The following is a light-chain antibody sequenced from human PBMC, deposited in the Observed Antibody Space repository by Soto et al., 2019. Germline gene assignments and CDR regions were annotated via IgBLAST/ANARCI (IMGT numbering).Light chain of an antibody. J-gene: IGLJ1*01. CDR2: EDN. CDR3: SSFTSSTTLYV. V-gene: IGLV2-14*01. CDR1: SSDVGGYNY. Sequence: QSALTQPASVSGSPGQSITISCTGTSSDVGGYNYVSWYQQHPGKAPKLMIYEDNKRPSGVSNRFSGSKFGNTASLTISGLLAEDEADYYCSSFTSSTTLYVFRTGTKVTVL.